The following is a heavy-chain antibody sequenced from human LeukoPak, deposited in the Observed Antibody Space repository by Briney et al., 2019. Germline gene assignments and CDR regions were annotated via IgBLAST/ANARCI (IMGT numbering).Heavy chain of an antibody. CDR1: GYTFTSYG. Sequence: SVKVSCKASGYTFTSYGISWVRQAPGQGLEWMGGIIPIFGTANYAQKFQGRVTITADESTSTAYMELSSLRSEDTAVYYCARGGAGDFDWLPRNWFDPWGQGTLVTVSS. V-gene: IGHV1-69*13. D-gene: IGHD3-9*01. J-gene: IGHJ5*02. CDR3: ARGGAGDFDWLPRNWFDP. CDR2: IIPIFGTA.